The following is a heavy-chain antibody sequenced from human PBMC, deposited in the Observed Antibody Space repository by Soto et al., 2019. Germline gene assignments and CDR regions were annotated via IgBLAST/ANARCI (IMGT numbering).Heavy chain of an antibody. CDR3: AKDAGYANAFDI. V-gene: IGHV3-30*18. CDR2: ISYDGSNK. Sequence: QVQLVESGGGVVQPGRSLRLSCAASGFTFSSYGMHWVRQAPGKGLEWVAVISYDGSNKYYADSVKGRFTISRDNSKNTLYLQMNSLRAEDTAEYYCAKDAGYANAFDIWGQGTMVTVSS. J-gene: IGHJ3*02. CDR1: GFTFSSYG. D-gene: IGHD5-12*01.